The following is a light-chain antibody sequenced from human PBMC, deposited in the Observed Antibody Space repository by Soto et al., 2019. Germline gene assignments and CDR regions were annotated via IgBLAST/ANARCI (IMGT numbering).Light chain of an antibody. CDR3: QHYGSSSWT. CDR2: GAS. J-gene: IGKJ1*01. V-gene: IGKV3-20*01. CDR1: QSVSSSY. Sequence: EIVLTQSPGTLSLSPGERATLSCRASQSVSSSYLAWYQQEPGQAPRLLIYGASSRATGIPDRFSGSGSGTDFTLTISRLEPEDFAVYYCQHYGSSSWTFGQGTKVEIK.